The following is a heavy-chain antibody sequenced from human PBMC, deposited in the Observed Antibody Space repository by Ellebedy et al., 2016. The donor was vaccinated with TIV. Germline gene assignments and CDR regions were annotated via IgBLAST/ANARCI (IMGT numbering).Heavy chain of an antibody. Sequence: MPSETLSLTCAVYGGSFSDYYWSWIRQPPGKGLEWIGEINHSGSTNYNPSLKSRVTISVDTSKNQFSLKVSSVTAADTAVYYCARCSIWSGLDYWGQGTLVTVSS. CDR2: INHSGST. D-gene: IGHD3-3*01. J-gene: IGHJ4*02. V-gene: IGHV4-34*01. CDR3: ARCSIWSGLDY. CDR1: GGSFSDYY.